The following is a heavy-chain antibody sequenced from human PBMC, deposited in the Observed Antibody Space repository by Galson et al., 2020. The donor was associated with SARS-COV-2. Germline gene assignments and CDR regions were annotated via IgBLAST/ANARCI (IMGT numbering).Heavy chain of an antibody. J-gene: IGHJ4*02. Sequence: GESLKISCKGSGYTFTSYWIGWVRQMPGKGLEWMGIIYPGDSDTRYSPSFQGQVTISADKSITTAYLQWSSLKASDTAMYYCARILCCDYFSIDYWGQGTLVTVSS. CDR3: ARILCCDYFSIDY. D-gene: IGHD4-17*01. CDR2: IYPGDSDT. CDR1: GYTFTSYW. V-gene: IGHV5-51*01.